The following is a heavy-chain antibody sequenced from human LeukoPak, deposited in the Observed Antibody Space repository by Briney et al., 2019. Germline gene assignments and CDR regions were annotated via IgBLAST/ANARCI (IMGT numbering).Heavy chain of an antibody. V-gene: IGHV4-61*01. D-gene: IGHD6-13*01. CDR1: GGSISSGSYY. CDR2: IYYSGST. CDR3: ARDTSSGWYRGFNY. Sequence: PSETLSLTCTVSGGSISSGSYYWSWIRQPPGKGLEWIGYIYYSGSTNYNPSLKSRVTISVDTSKNQFSLKLSPVTAADTDVYYSARDTSSGWYRGFNYWGQGTLVTVSS. J-gene: IGHJ4*02.